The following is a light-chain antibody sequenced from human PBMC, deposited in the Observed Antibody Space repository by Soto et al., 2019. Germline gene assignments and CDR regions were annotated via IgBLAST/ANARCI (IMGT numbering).Light chain of an antibody. Sequence: QSVLTQPASVSGSPGQSISISGTGTSVDVGCYNYVSWYQQHPGKAPKLMIYDVSNRPSGVSNRFSGSKSGNTASLTISGLQAEDEADYYCSSYTSSSTRVFGTGTKVTV. CDR2: DVS. V-gene: IGLV2-14*01. J-gene: IGLJ1*01. CDR1: SVDVGCYNY. CDR3: SSYTSSSTRV.